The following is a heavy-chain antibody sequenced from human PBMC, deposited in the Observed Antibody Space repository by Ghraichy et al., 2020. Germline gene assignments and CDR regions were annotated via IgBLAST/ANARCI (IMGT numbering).Heavy chain of an antibody. CDR1: GGSFSGDY. CDR2: IKHSGST. J-gene: IGHJ6*02. CDR3: ARGRYRYSGSYLYYGMDV. Sequence: TLSLTCAVYGGSFSGDYWSWIRQPPGKGLEWIGEIKHSGSTNYNPSLKSRVTISVDTSKNQFSLKLSSVTAADTAVYYCARGRYRYSGSYLYYGMDVWGQGTTVTVSS. V-gene: IGHV4-34*01. D-gene: IGHD1-26*01.